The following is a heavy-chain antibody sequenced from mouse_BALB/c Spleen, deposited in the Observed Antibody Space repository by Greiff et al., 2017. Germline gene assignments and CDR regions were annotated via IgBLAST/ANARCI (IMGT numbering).Heavy chain of an antibody. CDR1: GFTFSSYA. D-gene: IGHD2-10*01. V-gene: IGHV5-6-5*01. J-gene: IGHJ3*01. CDR3: AREWAYYGNYGFAY. Sequence: EVKLVESGGGLVKPGGSLKLSCAASGFTFSSYAMSWVRQTPEKRLEWVASISSGGSTYYPDSVKGRFTISRDNARNILYLQMSSLRSEDTAMYYCAREWAYYGNYGFAYWGQGTLVTVSA. CDR2: ISSGGST.